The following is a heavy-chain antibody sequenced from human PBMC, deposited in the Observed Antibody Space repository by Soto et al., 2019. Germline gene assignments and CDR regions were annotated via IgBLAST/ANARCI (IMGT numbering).Heavy chain of an antibody. D-gene: IGHD6-25*01. V-gene: IGHV3-30-3*01. J-gene: IGHJ4*02. CDR2: ISYDGSNK. Sequence: GGSLRLSCAASGFTFSSYAMHWVRQAPGKGLEWVAVISYDGSNKYYADSVKGRFTISRDNSKNTLYLQMNSLRAEDTAVYYCAGFPAIDYWGQGTLVTVSS. CDR1: GFTFSSYA. CDR3: AGFPAIDY.